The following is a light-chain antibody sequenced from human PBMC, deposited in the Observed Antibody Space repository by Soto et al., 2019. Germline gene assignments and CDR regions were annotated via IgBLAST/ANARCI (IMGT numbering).Light chain of an antibody. CDR1: SSDVGRYNT. CDR2: DVT. J-gene: IGLJ1*01. Sequence: QSVLTQPASVSGSPGQTITISCTGTSSDVGRYNTVSWYQHHPGKAPKLIIYDVTQRPSGIPDRFSGSKSGNTASLTISGLQADDEADYHCCSYAATYFYVFGTGTKVTVL. V-gene: IGLV2-11*01. CDR3: CSYAATYFYV.